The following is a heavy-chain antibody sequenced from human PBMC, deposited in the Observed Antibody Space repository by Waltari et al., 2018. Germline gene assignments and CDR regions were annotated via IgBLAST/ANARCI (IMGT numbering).Heavy chain of an antibody. CDR3: ARHNTFDYGDYGSLGY. D-gene: IGHD4-17*01. CDR1: GFTFSSYA. J-gene: IGHJ4*02. V-gene: IGHV3-23*04. Sequence: EVQLVESGGGLVQPGGSLRLSCAASGFTFSSYAMSWVRQAPGKGLEWVSAISGSGGSTYYADSVKGRFTISRDNSKNTLYLQMNSLRAEDTAVYYCARHNTFDYGDYGSLGYWGQGTLVTVSS. CDR2: ISGSGGST.